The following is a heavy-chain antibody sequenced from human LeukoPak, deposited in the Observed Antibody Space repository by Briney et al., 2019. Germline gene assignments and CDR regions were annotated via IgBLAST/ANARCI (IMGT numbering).Heavy chain of an antibody. J-gene: IGHJ4*02. CDR2: IYTDGKT. CDR1: GFTVTSNY. Sequence: HTGGSLRLSCTVSGFTVTSNYMTWVRQAPGKGLEWVSVIYTDGKTYYADSVKDRFSISRDNSKNTLFLQTKSLRAEDTAVYFCARLDREGYYFPYYFDYWGQGTRVSVSS. D-gene: IGHD5-24*01. V-gene: IGHV3-66*01. CDR3: ARLDREGYYFPYYFDY.